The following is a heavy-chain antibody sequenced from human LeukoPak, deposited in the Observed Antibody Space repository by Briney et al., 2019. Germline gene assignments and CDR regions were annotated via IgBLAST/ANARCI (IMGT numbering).Heavy chain of an antibody. D-gene: IGHD2-2*01. CDR1: GGTFSSYA. CDR3: ASRTSPYCSSTSCYYYYYYMDV. J-gene: IGHJ6*03. CDR2: IIPIFGTA. V-gene: IGHV1-69*05. Sequence: GSSVKVSCKASGGTFSSYAISWVRQAPGQGLEWMGGIIPIFGTANYAQKFQGRVTITTDESTSTAYMELSSLRSEDTAVYYCASRTSPYCSSTSCYYYYYYMDVWGKGTTVTVSS.